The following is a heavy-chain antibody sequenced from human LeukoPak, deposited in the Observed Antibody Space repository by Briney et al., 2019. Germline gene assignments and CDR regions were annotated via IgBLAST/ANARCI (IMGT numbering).Heavy chain of an antibody. V-gene: IGHV1-69*05. CDR3: ARDKGFGVIDY. CDR1: GGTFSSYA. J-gene: IGHJ4*02. Sequence: ASVNVSCKASGGTFSSYAISWVRQAPGQGLEWMGGIIPIFGTANYAQRFQGRVTITTDESTSTAYMELSSLRSDDTAVYYCARDKGFGVIDYWGQGTLVTVSS. D-gene: IGHD3-3*01. CDR2: IIPIFGTA.